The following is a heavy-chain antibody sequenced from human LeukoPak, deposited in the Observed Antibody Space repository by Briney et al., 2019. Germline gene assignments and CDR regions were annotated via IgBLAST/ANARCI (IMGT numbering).Heavy chain of an antibody. V-gene: IGHV1-8*01. CDR3: ATRWTIPAVRSGTWSCWFDP. CDR2: MNPNSGNT. Sequence: ASVKVSCKASGYTFTSFDINWVRQATGQGLEWMGWMNPNSGNTGYAQKFQGRVTMTRDTSISTAYMELTGLRSEDTAVYYCATRWTIPAVRSGTWSCWFDPWGQGTLVTVSS. CDR1: GYTFTSFD. J-gene: IGHJ5*02. D-gene: IGHD2-2*01.